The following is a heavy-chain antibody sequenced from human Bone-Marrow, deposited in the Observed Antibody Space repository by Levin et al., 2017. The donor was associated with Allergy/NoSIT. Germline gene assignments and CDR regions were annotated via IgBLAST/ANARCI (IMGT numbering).Heavy chain of an antibody. V-gene: IGHV3-23*01. J-gene: IGHJ4*02. CDR1: GFTFSGYA. D-gene: IGHD3-3*01. CDR2: INSRGDDA. CDR3: AKHSTFWSGPFDS. Sequence: SCAASGFTFSGYALSWVRQAPGKGLEWVSSINSRGDDAYYADSVKGRFTISRDASKTTLLLEMNSLRVDDTAVYYCAKHSTFWSGPFDSWGQGTLVNVSS.